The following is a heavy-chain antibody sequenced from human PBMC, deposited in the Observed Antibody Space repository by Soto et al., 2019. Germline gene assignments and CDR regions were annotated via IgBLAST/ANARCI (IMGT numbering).Heavy chain of an antibody. D-gene: IGHD6-19*01. CDR3: ARDRVVKIAVAGTFAY. V-gene: IGHV1-3*01. Sequence: AASVKVSCKASGYTFTSYAMHWVRQAPGQRLEWMGWINAGNGNTKYSQKFQGRVTITRDTSASTAYMELSSLRSEDTAVYYCARDRVVKIAVAGTFAYWGQGTLVTVSS. CDR2: INAGNGNT. J-gene: IGHJ4*02. CDR1: GYTFTSYA.